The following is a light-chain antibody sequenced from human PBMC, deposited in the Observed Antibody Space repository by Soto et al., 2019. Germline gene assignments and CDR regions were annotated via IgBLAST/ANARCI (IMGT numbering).Light chain of an antibody. CDR3: QQCYSTSST. CDR1: QSIYNY. CDR2: AAS. Sequence: DIQMTQSPSSLSASVGDRVTITCRASQSIYNYLNWYQQRPGKAPKLLIYAASSLQSGVPSSFSGSGSGTDFTLTISSLQPEDYATYYCQQCYSTSSTFVQGTKLEI. J-gene: IGKJ2*01. V-gene: IGKV1-39*01.